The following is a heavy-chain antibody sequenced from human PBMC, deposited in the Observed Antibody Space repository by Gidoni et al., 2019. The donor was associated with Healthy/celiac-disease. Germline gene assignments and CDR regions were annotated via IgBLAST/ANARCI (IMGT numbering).Heavy chain of an antibody. D-gene: IGHD2-2*01. J-gene: IGHJ6*02. Sequence: EVQLVESGGGLVQPGGSLKLSCAASGFTCSGSAMHWVRKASGKGLEWVGRIRSKANSYATAYAASVKGRFTISRDDSKNTAYLQMNSLKTEDTAVYYCSLVVPANGDYYYYGMDVWGQGTTVTVSS. CDR3: SLVVPANGDYYYYGMDV. CDR1: GFTCSGSA. CDR2: IRSKANSYAT. V-gene: IGHV3-73*02.